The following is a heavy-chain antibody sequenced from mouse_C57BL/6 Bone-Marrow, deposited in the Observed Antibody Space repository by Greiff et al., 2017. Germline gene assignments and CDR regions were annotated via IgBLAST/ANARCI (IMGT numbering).Heavy chain of an antibody. Sequence: EVQGVESGGGLVKPGGSLKLSCAASGFTFSSYTMSWVRQTPEKRLEWVATISGGGGNTYYPDSVKGRFTISIDNAKNTLYLQMSSLRSEDTALYYCARHGFITTVVDFDYWGQGTTLTVSS. D-gene: IGHD1-1*01. CDR3: ARHGFITTVVDFDY. V-gene: IGHV5-9*01. CDR2: ISGGGGNT. J-gene: IGHJ2*01. CDR1: GFTFSSYT.